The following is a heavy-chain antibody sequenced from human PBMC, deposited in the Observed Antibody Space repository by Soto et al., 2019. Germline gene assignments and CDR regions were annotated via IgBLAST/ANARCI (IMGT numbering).Heavy chain of an antibody. CDR1: GGFISSSNW. CDR3: ARGSYHLLTY. D-gene: IGHD2-15*01. J-gene: IGHJ4*02. CDR2: IFHSGST. V-gene: IGHV4-4*02. Sequence: PSETLSLTCAVSGGFISSSNWWSWVRQSPGKGLEWIGEIFHSGSTNYSPSLKSRVTISVDKSKNHFSLNLYSVTAADTAVYYCARGSYHLLTYWGQGTLVTVSS.